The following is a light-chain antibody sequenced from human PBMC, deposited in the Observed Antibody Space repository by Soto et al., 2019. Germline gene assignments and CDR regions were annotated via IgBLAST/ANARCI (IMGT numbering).Light chain of an antibody. Sequence: EIVMTQSPATLSVSPGERATLSCRASQSVSSNLAWYQQKPGQAPRLLIYGASNRATVTPARFSGSGSGTEFTLTISSLQSEDFAVYYCKQYNNWPPWTFGQGTKVEIK. V-gene: IGKV3-15*01. CDR3: KQYNNWPPWT. CDR2: GAS. J-gene: IGKJ1*01. CDR1: QSVSSN.